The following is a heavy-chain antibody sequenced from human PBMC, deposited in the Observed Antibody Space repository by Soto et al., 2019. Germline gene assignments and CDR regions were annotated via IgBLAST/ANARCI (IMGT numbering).Heavy chain of an antibody. J-gene: IGHJ5*02. D-gene: IGHD6-6*01. V-gene: IGHV2-5*01. CDR1: GFSLSTSGVG. CDR3: ARGGIAARRFWQQLASCWFDP. Sequence: SGPTLVNPTQTLTLTCTFSGFSLSTSGVGVGWIRQPPGKALEWLALIYWNEDKRYSPTPKSRLTITKDTSKNQVVLTMTNMDPVDTATYYCARGGIAARRFWQQLASCWFDPWGQGTLVTVSS. CDR2: IYWNEDK.